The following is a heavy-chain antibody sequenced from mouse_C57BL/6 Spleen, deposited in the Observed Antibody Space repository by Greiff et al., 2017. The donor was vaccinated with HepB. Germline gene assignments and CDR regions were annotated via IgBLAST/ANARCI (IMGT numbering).Heavy chain of an antibody. CDR1: GYTFTSYW. Sequence: QVQLQQPGAELVKPGASVKLSCKASGYTFTSYWMQWVKQRPGQGLEWIGEIDPSDSDTNYNQKFKGKATLTVDTSSSTPYMQLSSLTSEASAVYYCARDYYGSSPRRGYFDYWGQGTTLTVSS. CDR2: IDPSDSDT. J-gene: IGHJ2*01. V-gene: IGHV1-50*01. D-gene: IGHD1-1*01. CDR3: ARDYYGSSPRRGYFDY.